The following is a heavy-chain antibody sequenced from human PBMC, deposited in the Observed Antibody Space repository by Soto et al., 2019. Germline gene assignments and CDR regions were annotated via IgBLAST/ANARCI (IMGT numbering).Heavy chain of an antibody. Sequence: QVQLQESGPGLVKPSGTLSLTCAVSGGSISSGNWWSWVRQPPGKGLEWIGEIYHSGSTYYNPSLKSRVNVSVDKSRSHFSLSLRSVTAANTAVYYCARYLARGVTWFDPWGQGTLVTVSS. CDR2: IYHSGST. V-gene: IGHV4-4*02. D-gene: IGHD3-10*01. J-gene: IGHJ5*02. CDR1: GGSISSGNW. CDR3: ARYLARGVTWFDP.